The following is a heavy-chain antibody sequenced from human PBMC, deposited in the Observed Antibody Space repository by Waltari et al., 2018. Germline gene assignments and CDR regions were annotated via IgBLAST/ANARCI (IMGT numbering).Heavy chain of an antibody. CDR2: IYTSGST. CDR1: GGSISSYY. J-gene: IGHJ6*03. Sequence: QVQLQESGPGLVKPSETLSLTCTVSGGSISSYYWSWIRQPAGKGLEWIGRIYTSGSTNYHPARTSRGTMSVDTSKNQFSLKLSSVTAADTAVYYCARDGGSPSHYYYYYYMDVWGKGTTVTISS. V-gene: IGHV4-4*07. CDR3: ARDGGSPSHYYYYYYMDV. D-gene: IGHD1-26*01.